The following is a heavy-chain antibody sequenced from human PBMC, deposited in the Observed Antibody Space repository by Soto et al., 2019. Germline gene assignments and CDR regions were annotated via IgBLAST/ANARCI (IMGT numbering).Heavy chain of an antibody. CDR1: CFTFVNYG. CDR2: ISAYNGNT. Sequence: ASGKVSFKGSCFTFVNYGFKWVRQAPGQGLEWMGWISAYNGNTNYAQKLQGRVTMTRDTSTSTVYMELSSLRSEDTAVYYCASIGESIPFDYWGQGTLVTVSS. CDR3: ASIGESIPFDY. J-gene: IGHJ4*02. D-gene: IGHD3-10*01. V-gene: IGHV1-18*01.